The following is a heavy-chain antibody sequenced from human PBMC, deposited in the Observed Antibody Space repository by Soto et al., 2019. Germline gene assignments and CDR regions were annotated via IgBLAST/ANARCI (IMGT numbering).Heavy chain of an antibody. CDR1: GGSISSGGYY. CDR3: ASFKWIQLWSTGVY. Sequence: SETLSLTCTVSGGSISSGGYYWSWIRQHPGEGLEWIGYIYYSGSTYYNPSLKSRVTISVDTSKNQFSLKLSSVTAADTAVYYCASFKWIQLWSTGVYWGQGTLVTVSS. J-gene: IGHJ4*02. CDR2: IYYSGST. D-gene: IGHD5-18*01. V-gene: IGHV4-31*03.